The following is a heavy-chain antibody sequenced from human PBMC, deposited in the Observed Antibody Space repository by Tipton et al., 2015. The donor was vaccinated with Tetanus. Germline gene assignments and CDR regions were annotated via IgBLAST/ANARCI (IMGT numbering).Heavy chain of an antibody. J-gene: IGHJ4*02. D-gene: IGHD2-2*01. Sequence: TLSLTCAAYGGSFGGYYWSWIRQPPGKGLEWIGEISNSGGTNYNPSLKSRVTMSIDTSKKQFSPNLTSVTAADTALYFCARGSVVITAAKCLDYWGQGTQVTVSS. CDR2: ISNSGGT. V-gene: IGHV4-34*01. CDR3: ARGSVVITAAKCLDY. CDR1: GGSFGGYY.